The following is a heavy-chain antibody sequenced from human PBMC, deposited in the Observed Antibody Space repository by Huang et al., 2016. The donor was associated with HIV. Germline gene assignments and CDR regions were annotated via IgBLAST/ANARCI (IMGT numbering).Heavy chain of an antibody. CDR2: IIPMFGPA. V-gene: IGHV1-69*01. CDR1: GDSFSSYA. D-gene: IGHD7-27*01. Sequence: QVQLVQSGAEVKKPGSSVKVSCKASGDSFSSYAFTWVRQAQGQGLEWMGGIIPMFGPAEYAQKFQCRITISADESTKTAYLELSSLRAEDTATYYCVRGLGSTNRGFDIWGQGTLVTVSS. J-gene: IGHJ4*02. CDR3: VRGLGSTNRGFDI.